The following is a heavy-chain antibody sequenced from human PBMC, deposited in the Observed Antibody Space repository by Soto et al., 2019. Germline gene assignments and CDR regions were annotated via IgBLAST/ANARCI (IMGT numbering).Heavy chain of an antibody. CDR3: ARPSTSYGDYGWSLAY. D-gene: IGHD4-17*01. Sequence: QVQLVQSGAEVKKPGASVKVSCKASGYPFGGYAIDWVRQAPGQGLEWMGWVSGHTGDSGYAQRFQGRVTLTTETSTSTAYMELRGLRSDDTAVYYCARPSTSYGDYGWSLAYWGQGTLVTVSS. CDR2: VSGHTGDS. J-gene: IGHJ4*02. V-gene: IGHV1-18*01. CDR1: GYPFGGYA.